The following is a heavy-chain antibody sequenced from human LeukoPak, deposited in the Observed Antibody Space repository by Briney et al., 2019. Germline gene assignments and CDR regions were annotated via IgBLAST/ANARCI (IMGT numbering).Heavy chain of an antibody. J-gene: IGHJ5*02. CDR2: ISGSGGST. Sequence: GGSLRLSCAASGFTFSSYAMSWVRQAPGKGLEWVSAISGSGGSTYYADSVKGRFTISRDNSKNTLYLQMNSLRAEDTAVYYCAKDAQGASYYDILTSYYRNWFDPWGQGTLVTVSS. CDR1: GFTFSSYA. CDR3: AKDAQGASYYDILTSYYRNWFDP. D-gene: IGHD3-9*01. V-gene: IGHV3-23*01.